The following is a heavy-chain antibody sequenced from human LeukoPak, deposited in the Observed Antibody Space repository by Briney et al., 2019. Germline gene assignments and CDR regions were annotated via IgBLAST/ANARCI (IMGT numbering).Heavy chain of an antibody. CDR3: ARARDGHINNWFDP. CDR1: GGSINSYY. D-gene: IGHD5-24*01. CDR2: TYYSGST. V-gene: IGHV4-59*01. Sequence: SETLSLTCTVSGGSINSYYWSWMRQPPGKGLEWIGYTYYSGSTNYTPSLKSRVTISVDTSKNQFSLKMSSVTAADTPVYYCARARDGHINNWFDPCGQGTLVTVSS. J-gene: IGHJ5*02.